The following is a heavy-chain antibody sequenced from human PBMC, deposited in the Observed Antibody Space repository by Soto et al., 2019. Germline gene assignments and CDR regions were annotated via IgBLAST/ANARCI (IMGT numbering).Heavy chain of an antibody. Sequence: QVQLVQSGAEVKKPGSSVKVSCKDSGGTFSTYSMFWVRQAPGQGLEWMGRIIPMLGIRNYAQRFQDRVKINADKSTATAHMELSSLRSEDTALYYCTIGSWSGEVFDIWGQGTMVTVSS. CDR2: IIPMLGIR. J-gene: IGHJ3*02. CDR3: TIGSWSGEVFDI. D-gene: IGHD2-21*01. CDR1: GGTFSTYS. V-gene: IGHV1-69*02.